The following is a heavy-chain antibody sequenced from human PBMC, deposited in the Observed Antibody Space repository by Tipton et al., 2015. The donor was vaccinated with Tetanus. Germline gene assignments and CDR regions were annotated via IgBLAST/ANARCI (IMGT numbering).Heavy chain of an antibody. D-gene: IGHD3-16*02. J-gene: IGHJ4*02. CDR3: ARQVSIVGYYFDY. CDR2: IYTSGST. CDR1: GGSISSYY. V-gene: IGHV4-4*07. Sequence: LRLSCTVSGGSISSYYWSWIRQPAGKGLEWIGRIYTSGSTNYNPSLKSRVTMSVDTSKNQFSLKLSSVTAADTAVYYCARQVSIVGYYFDYWGQGTLVTVSS.